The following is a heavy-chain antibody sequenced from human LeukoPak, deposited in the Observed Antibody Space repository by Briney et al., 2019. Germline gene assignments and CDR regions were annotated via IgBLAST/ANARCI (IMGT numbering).Heavy chain of an antibody. CDR1: GGSISSYY. CDR3: ARGAAAGFTSLDY. V-gene: IGHV4-59*08. J-gene: IGHJ4*02. Sequence: SETLFLTCTVSGGSISSYYWSWIRQPPGKGLEWIGYIYYSGSTNYNPSLKSRVTISVDTSKNQFSLKLSSVTAADTAVYYCARGAAAGFTSLDYWGQGTLATVSS. D-gene: IGHD6-13*01. CDR2: IYYSGST.